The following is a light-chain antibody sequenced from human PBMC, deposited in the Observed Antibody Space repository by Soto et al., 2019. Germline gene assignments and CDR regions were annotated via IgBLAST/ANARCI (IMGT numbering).Light chain of an antibody. CDR1: QSLSSRS. J-gene: IGKJ1*01. Sequence: EIVLTQSPGTLSLSPGERATLSCRASQSLSSRSLAWYQHIRGRAPRLLIHDASIGATGIPDRFSGSGSGTDFTLTISRLEPEDFAVYYCQQYGGSPRTFGQGTKVDIK. CDR2: DAS. V-gene: IGKV3-20*01. CDR3: QQYGGSPRT.